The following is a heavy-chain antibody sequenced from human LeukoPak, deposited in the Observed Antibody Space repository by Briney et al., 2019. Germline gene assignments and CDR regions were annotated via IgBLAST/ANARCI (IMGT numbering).Heavy chain of an antibody. CDR3: ARDRYNWNDSAYYFDY. J-gene: IGHJ4*02. CDR2: IYTSGST. D-gene: IGHD1-1*01. V-gene: IGHV4-4*07. Sequence: SETLSLTCTVSGGSISSYYWSWIRQPAGKGLEWIGRIYTSGSTNYNPSLKSRVTMSVDTSKNQFSLKLSSVTAADTAVYYCARDRYNWNDSAYYFDYWGLGTLVTVSS. CDR1: GGSISSYY.